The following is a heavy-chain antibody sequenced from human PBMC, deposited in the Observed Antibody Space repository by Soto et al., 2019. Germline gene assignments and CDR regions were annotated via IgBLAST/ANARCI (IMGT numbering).Heavy chain of an antibody. CDR1: GYTFTSYG. Sequence: ASVKVSCKASGYTFTSYGISWVRQATGQGLEWMGWISAYNGNTNYAQKLQGRVTMTTDTSTSTAYMELRSLRSDDTAVYYCARERYCSSTSCCAPTGDYHMDVWGKGTTVTVSS. J-gene: IGHJ6*03. V-gene: IGHV1-18*01. CDR2: ISAYNGNT. D-gene: IGHD2-2*01. CDR3: ARERYCSSTSCCAPTGDYHMDV.